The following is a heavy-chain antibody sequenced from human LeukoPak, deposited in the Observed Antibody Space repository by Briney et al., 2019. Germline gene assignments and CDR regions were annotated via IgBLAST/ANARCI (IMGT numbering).Heavy chain of an antibody. CDR3: ARDRGSYYMDV. CDR2: ISSSSSYI. J-gene: IGHJ6*03. CDR1: GFTFSSYS. V-gene: IGHV3-21*01. D-gene: IGHD6-25*01. Sequence: GGSLRLSCAASGFTFSSYSMNWVRQAPGKGLEWVSSISSSSSYIYYADSVKGRFTISRDNAKNSLYLQMNSLRAEDTAVYYCARDRGSYYMDVWGKGTTVTVSS.